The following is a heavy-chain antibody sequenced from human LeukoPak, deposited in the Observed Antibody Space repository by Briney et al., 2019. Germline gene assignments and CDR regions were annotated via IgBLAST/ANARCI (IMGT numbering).Heavy chain of an antibody. D-gene: IGHD3-3*01. CDR1: GGSISSYY. V-gene: IGHV4-4*07. Sequence: SETLSLTCTVSGGSISSYYWSWIRQPAGKGLEWTGRIYTSGSTNYNPSLKSRVTMSVDTSKNQFSLKLSSVTAADTAVYYCARGLNYDFWSGYYSGIPFDYWGQGTLVTVSS. CDR3: ARGLNYDFWSGYYSGIPFDY. J-gene: IGHJ4*02. CDR2: IYTSGST.